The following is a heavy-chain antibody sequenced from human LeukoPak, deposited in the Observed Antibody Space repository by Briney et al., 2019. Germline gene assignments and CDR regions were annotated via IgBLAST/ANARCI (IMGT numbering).Heavy chain of an antibody. Sequence: GGSLRLSCAASGFTFSNYGMHRVRQAPGKGLEWVAIISYDGSNQYYTDSVKGRFTISRDNSKNTLYLQINSLRAEDTAVYFCAKDRSGLNWYFDLWGRGTLVTVSS. CDR2: ISYDGSNQ. D-gene: IGHD6-19*01. CDR1: GFTFSNYG. V-gene: IGHV3-30*18. CDR3: AKDRSGLNWYFDL. J-gene: IGHJ2*01.